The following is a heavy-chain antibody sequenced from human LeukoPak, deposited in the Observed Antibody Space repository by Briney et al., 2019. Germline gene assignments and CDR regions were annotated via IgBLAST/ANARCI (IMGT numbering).Heavy chain of an antibody. Sequence: SETLSLTCAVYGGSFSGYYWSWIRQPPGKGLEWIGEINHSGSTNYNPSLKSRVTISVDTSKNQFSLKLSSVTAADTALYYCARLHGDYASGTPPFDYWGQGALVTVSS. J-gene: IGHJ4*02. D-gene: IGHD3-10*01. CDR1: GGSFSGYY. V-gene: IGHV4-34*01. CDR3: ARLHGDYASGTPPFDY. CDR2: INHSGST.